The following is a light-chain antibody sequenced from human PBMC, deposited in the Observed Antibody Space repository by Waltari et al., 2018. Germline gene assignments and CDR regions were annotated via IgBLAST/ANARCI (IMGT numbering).Light chain of an antibody. J-gene: IGKJ1*01. CDR1: QSLLHRNGNNH. V-gene: IGKV2-28*01. Sequence: DIVVTQSPLPLPVTPGEPASIPFSSTQSLLHRNGNNHLDWYLQKPGQSPQLLIYLGSNRASGVPDRFSGSGSGTDFTLRISRVEAEDVGVYYGMQSLQTRWTFGPGTKVEIK. CDR3: MQSLQTRWT. CDR2: LGS.